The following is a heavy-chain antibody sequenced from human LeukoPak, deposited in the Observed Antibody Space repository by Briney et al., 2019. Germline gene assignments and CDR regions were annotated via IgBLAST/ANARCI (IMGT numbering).Heavy chain of an antibody. CDR3: ARDLRVDTAMVDAFDI. V-gene: IGHV1-2*02. D-gene: IGHD5-18*01. CDR1: GYTFTGYY. CDR2: INPNSGGT. J-gene: IGHJ3*02. Sequence: ASVKVSCKASGYTFTGYYMHWVRQAPGQGLEWMGWINPNSGGTNYAQKFQGRVTMTRDTSISTAYMELSRLRSDDTAVYYCARDLRVDTAMVDAFDIWGQGTMVTVSS.